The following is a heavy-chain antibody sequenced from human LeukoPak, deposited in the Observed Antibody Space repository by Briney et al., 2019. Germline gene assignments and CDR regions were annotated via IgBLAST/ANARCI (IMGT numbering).Heavy chain of an antibody. CDR3: AKDLSAGSSDYLFDY. CDR1: GFIFSSYG. J-gene: IGHJ4*02. D-gene: IGHD6-25*01. V-gene: IGHV3-30*18. CDR2: TSYDGSDK. Sequence: GALRLSFAASGFIFSSYGMHWVRQGPGKGLEWVAVTSYDGSDKHYADSVKGRFTISRNNSKSTMYLQMNSLIAEDTAVYYCAKDLSAGSSDYLFDYWGQGTLVTVSS.